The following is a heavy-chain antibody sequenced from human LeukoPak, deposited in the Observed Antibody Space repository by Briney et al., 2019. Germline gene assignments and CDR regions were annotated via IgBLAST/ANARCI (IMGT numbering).Heavy chain of an antibody. Sequence: KPSETLSLTCTVSGGSINSYYWSWIRQPPGKGLEWIGYIYYSGSTNYNPSLKSRVTISVDTSKNQFSLKLSSVTAADTAVYYCARHSSGYYPFGYWGQGTLVTVSS. CDR3: ARHSSGYYPFGY. J-gene: IGHJ4*02. V-gene: IGHV4-59*01. CDR2: IYYSGST. D-gene: IGHD3-22*01. CDR1: GGSINSYY.